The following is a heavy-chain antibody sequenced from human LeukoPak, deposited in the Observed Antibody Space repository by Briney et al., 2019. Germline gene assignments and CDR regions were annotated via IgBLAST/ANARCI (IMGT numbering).Heavy chain of an antibody. Sequence: SETLSLTCTVSGDSISSGYYWGWTGQPPGKGLEWIGSIYHIGSTYYNPSLKSRVTISVDTSKNKFSLKLSSVTAADTAVYYCARYVDTAMVTSHYFDYWGQGTLVTVSS. CDR1: GDSISSGYY. D-gene: IGHD5-18*01. J-gene: IGHJ4*02. V-gene: IGHV4-38-2*02. CDR3: ARYVDTAMVTSHYFDY. CDR2: IYHIGST.